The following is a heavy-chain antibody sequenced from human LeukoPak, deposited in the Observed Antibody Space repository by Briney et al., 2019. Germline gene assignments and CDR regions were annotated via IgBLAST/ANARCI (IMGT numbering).Heavy chain of an antibody. CDR3: AREAPGGSGWTYFDY. V-gene: IGHV4-59*02. CDR1: GGSVSGHY. CDR2: IYASGGA. Sequence: SETLSLTCAVSGGSVSGHYWDWIRQPPGKGLEWIGYIYASGGANYNPSLKSRVTISLDSSENRFSLKLTSVTAADTAVYYCAREAPGGSGWTYFDYWGQGTLVTVSS. J-gene: IGHJ4*02. D-gene: IGHD6-19*01.